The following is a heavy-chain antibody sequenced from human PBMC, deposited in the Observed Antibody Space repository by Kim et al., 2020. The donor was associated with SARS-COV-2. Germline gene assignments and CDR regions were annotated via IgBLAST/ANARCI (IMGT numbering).Heavy chain of an antibody. V-gene: IGHV1-69*13. Sequence: SVKVSCKASGGTFSSYAISWVRQAPGQGLEWMGGIIPIFGTANYAQKFQGRVTITADESTSTAYMELSSLRSEDTAVYYCARAYGGRYYYYYGMDVWGQGTTVTVSS. CDR3: ARAYGGRYYYYYGMDV. CDR1: GGTFSSYA. J-gene: IGHJ6*02. D-gene: IGHD2-15*01. CDR2: IIPIFGTA.